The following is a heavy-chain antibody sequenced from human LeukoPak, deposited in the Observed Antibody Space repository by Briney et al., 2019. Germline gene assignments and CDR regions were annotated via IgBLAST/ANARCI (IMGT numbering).Heavy chain of an antibody. D-gene: IGHD3-9*01. CDR3: ASRGTMAGYSLDY. CDR2: ISSSSSYM. Sequence: GGFLRLSCAASGFTFSSYSMNWVRQAPGKGLEWVSSISSSSSYMYYADSVKGRFTISRDNAKNSLYLQMNSLRAEDTAVYYCASRGTMAGYSLDYWGQGTLVTVSS. CDR1: GFTFSSYS. J-gene: IGHJ4*02. V-gene: IGHV3-21*01.